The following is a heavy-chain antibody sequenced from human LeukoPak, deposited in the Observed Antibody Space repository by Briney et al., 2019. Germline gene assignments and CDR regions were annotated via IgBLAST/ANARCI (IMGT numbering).Heavy chain of an antibody. CDR3: ARGEDWFDP. V-gene: IGHV4-38-2*02. J-gene: IGHJ5*02. Sequence: PSETLSLTCTVSGYSISSGYYWGWIRQPPGKGLEWIGSIYHSGSTYYNPSLKSRVTISVDTSKNQLSLKLSSVTAADTAVYYCARGEDWFDPWGQGTLVTVSS. CDR1: GYSISSGYY. CDR2: IYHSGST.